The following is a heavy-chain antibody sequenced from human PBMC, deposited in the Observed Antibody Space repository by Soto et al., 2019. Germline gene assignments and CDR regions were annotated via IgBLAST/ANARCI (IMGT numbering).Heavy chain of an antibody. CDR2: IYTSGST. D-gene: IGHD6-19*01. Sequence: PSETLSLTCTVSGGSISSYYWSWIRQPAGKGLEWIGRIYTSGSTNYNPSLKSRVTMSVDTSKNQFSLKLSSVTAADTAVYYCARDRRKGHYGSGIFDPWGQGTLVTVSS. V-gene: IGHV4-4*07. CDR1: GGSISSYY. J-gene: IGHJ5*02. CDR3: ARDRRKGHYGSGIFDP.